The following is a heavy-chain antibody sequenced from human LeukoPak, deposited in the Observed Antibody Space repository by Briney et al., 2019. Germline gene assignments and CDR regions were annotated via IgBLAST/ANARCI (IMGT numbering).Heavy chain of an antibody. CDR1: GGSFSGYY. J-gene: IGHJ3*02. CDR2: INHSGST. CDR3: ASLKTPRGGAFDI. V-gene: IGHV4-34*01. Sequence: SETLSLTCAVYGGSFSGYYWSWIRQPPGKGLEWIGKINHSGSTNYNPSLKSRVTISVDMSKNQFSLKLSSVTAADTAVYYCASLKTPRGGAFDIWGQGTMVTVSS.